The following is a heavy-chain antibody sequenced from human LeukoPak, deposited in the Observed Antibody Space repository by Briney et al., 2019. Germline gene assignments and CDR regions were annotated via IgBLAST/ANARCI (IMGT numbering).Heavy chain of an antibody. CDR1: GGSISTNNYY. J-gene: IGHJ4*02. D-gene: IGHD5-18*01. CDR2: IYYSGST. CDR3: ARDAYSYGGETDY. Sequence: PSETLSLTCTVSGGSISTNNYYWAWIRQHPGKGLEWIGYIYYSGSTYYNPSLKSRVTISVDTSKNQFSLELSSVTAADTAVYYCARDAYSYGGETDYWGQGTLVTVSS. V-gene: IGHV4-31*03.